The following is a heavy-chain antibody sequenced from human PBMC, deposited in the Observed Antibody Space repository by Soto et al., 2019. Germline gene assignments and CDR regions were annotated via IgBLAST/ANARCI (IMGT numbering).Heavy chain of an antibody. CDR3: AKSFGQKDRPPITIFGDGFDY. J-gene: IGHJ4*02. CDR2: ISGSGGST. V-gene: IGHV3-23*01. Sequence: GGSLRLSCAASGFTFSSYAMSWVRQAPGKGLEWVSAISGSGGSTYYADSVKGRFTISRDNSKNTLYLQMNSLRAEDTAVYYCAKSFGQKDRPPITIFGDGFDYWGQGTLVTVSS. D-gene: IGHD3-3*01. CDR1: GFTFSSYA.